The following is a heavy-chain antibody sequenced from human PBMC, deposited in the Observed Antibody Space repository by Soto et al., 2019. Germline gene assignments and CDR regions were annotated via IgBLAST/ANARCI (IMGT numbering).Heavy chain of an antibody. CDR1: GFSLSTSGVG. V-gene: IGHV2-5*02. J-gene: IGHJ2*01. CDR2: IYWDDDK. D-gene: IGHD6-19*01. Sequence: QITLKESGPPLVKPTQTLTLTCTFSGFSLSTSGVGVGWIRQPPGKALEWLALIYWDDDKRYSPSLKSRLTITQDTSKNQVVLTMTNMDPVDTATYYCAHSVAVAPPYWYFDLWGRGTLVTVSS. CDR3: AHSVAVAPPYWYFDL.